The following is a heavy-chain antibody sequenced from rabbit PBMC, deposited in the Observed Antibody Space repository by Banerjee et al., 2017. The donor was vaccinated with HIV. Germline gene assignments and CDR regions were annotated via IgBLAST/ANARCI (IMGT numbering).Heavy chain of an antibody. V-gene: IGHV1S40*01. CDR1: GFSFSNKYV. CDR3: ARDLAGVIGWNFGL. CDR2: INTSSGNT. D-gene: IGHD4-1*01. J-gene: IGHJ4*01. Sequence: QSLEESGGDLVKPEGSLTLTCTAYGFSFSNKYVMCWVRQAPGKGLEWIACINTSSGNTVYASWAKGRLTISKTSSTTVTLQMTRLTAADTATYFRARDLAGVIGWNFGLWGPGTLVTVS.